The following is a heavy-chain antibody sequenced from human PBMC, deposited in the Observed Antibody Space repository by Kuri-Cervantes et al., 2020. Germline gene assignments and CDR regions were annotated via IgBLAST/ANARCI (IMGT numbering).Heavy chain of an antibody. CDR1: GGSISSYY. CDR2: IYHSGST. J-gene: IGHJ6*04. CDR3: ARTRRMAALDV. V-gene: IGHV4-59*05. Sequence: SETLSLTCTVSGGSISSYYWSWIRQPPGKGLEWIGSIYHSGSTYYNPSLKSRVTISVDTSKNQFSLKLSSVTAADTAVYYCARTRRMAALDVWGKGTTVTVSS. D-gene: IGHD5-24*01.